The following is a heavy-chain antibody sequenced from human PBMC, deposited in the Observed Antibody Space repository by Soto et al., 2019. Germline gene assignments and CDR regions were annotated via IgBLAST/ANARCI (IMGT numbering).Heavy chain of an antibody. CDR2: IYYSGST. Sequence: SETLSLTCTVSSASFTVYYWSWIRQPPGKGLEWIGYIYYSGSTSYNPSLTSRVTLSADTSKNQFSLKVNSMTAADTAVYYCARYRREAVAGYTLDNWGQGILVTVSS. CDR1: SASFTVYY. V-gene: IGHV4-59*01. J-gene: IGHJ4*02. CDR3: ARYRREAVAGYTLDN. D-gene: IGHD6-13*01.